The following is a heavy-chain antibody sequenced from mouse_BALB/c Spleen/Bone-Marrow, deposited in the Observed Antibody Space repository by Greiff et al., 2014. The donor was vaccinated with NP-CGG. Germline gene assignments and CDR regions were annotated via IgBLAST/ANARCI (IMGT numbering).Heavy chain of an antibody. CDR3: AGARGDGYYYGMDY. D-gene: IGHD2-3*01. CDR1: GHTFTSYW. CDR2: IDPSDSET. Sequence: QVQLQQSGAELVKPGAPVKLSCKASGHTFTSYWMNWVKQRPGRGLEWIGRIDPSDSETHYNQKFKDKATLTVDKSSSTAYIQLSGLTSEDSAVEYGAGARGDGYYYGMDYWGQGTSVTVSS. V-gene: IGHV1S72*01. J-gene: IGHJ4*01.